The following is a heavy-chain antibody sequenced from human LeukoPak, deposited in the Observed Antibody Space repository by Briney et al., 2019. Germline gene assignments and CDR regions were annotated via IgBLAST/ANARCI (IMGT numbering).Heavy chain of an antibody. CDR2: IKEDGSER. D-gene: IGHD3-22*01. V-gene: IGHV3-7*03. Sequence: PGRSLRLSCAASGFTFSSYAMDWVRQAPGKGLEWVANIKEDGSERYYVDSVKGRYTISRDNAKNSLYLQMNSLRAEDTAVYYCARDPILGESSGYAWFFDYWGQGTLVTVSS. CDR1: GFTFSSYA. J-gene: IGHJ4*02. CDR3: ARDPILGESSGYAWFFDY.